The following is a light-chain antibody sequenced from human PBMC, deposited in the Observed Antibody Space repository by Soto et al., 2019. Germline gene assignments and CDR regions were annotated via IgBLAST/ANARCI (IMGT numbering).Light chain of an antibody. J-gene: IGKJ2*01. CDR1: QCVSSY. CDR3: QQRSNLPPYT. CDR2: DAS. V-gene: IGKV3-11*01. Sequence: EIVLTQSPATLSLSPGERATLSCRASQCVSSYLAWYQQTPGQAPRLLIYDASNRATGIPARFSGSGSGTDVTLTISSLEPEDFSVYYCQQRSNLPPYTFGQGTKLEIK.